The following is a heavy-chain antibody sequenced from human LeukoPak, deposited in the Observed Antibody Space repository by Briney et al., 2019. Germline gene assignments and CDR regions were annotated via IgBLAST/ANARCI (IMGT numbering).Heavy chain of an antibody. V-gene: IGHV1-2*02. CDR3: VRADPVDY. J-gene: IGHJ4*02. CDR2: ISSDTGGT. CDR1: GYTFTGSF. Sequence: ASVKVSCKVSGYTFTGSFIHWVRQAPGQGLEWMGWISSDTGGTKFARKFQGRVTMTRDTSISITYMELRSLRSDDTAVYYCVRADPVDYWGQGTRITVSS.